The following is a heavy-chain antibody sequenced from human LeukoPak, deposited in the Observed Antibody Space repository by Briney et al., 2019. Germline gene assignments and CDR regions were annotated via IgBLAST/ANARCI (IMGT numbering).Heavy chain of an antibody. Sequence: ASVKVSCKASGYTFTGYYMHWVRQAPGQGLEWMGRINPNSGGTNYAQKFQGRVTMTRDTSISTAYMELGRLRSDDTAVYYCARDHIPYGSGSYGYWGQGTLVTVSS. V-gene: IGHV1-2*06. J-gene: IGHJ4*02. D-gene: IGHD3-10*01. CDR2: INPNSGGT. CDR3: ARDHIPYGSGSYGY. CDR1: GYTFTGYY.